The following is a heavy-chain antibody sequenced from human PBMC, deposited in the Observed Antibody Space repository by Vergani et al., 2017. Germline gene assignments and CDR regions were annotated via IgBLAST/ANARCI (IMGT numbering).Heavy chain of an antibody. J-gene: IGHJ4*02. D-gene: IGHD3-22*01. V-gene: IGHV4-59*08. Sequence: QVQLQESGPGLVKPSETLSLTCTVSGGSISSYYWSWIRQPPGKGLEWIGYIYYSGSTTYNPSLKSRVTISVDTSKNQFSLKLSSVTAADTAVYYCAADYYDSSGYYYWGQGTLVTVSS. CDR3: AADYYDSSGYYY. CDR2: IYYSGST. CDR1: GGSISSYY.